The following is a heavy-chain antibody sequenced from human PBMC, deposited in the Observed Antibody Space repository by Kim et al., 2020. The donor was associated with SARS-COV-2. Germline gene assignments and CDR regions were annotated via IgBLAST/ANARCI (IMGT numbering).Heavy chain of an antibody. D-gene: IGHD7-27*01. V-gene: IGHV3-21*01. Sequence: SYIDYADSVKGRFTIARDNAKNSLYLQMNSLRAEDTAMYYCARGGNWGDYWGQRSLVTVSP. CDR2: SYI. CDR3: ARGGNWGDY. J-gene: IGHJ4*02.